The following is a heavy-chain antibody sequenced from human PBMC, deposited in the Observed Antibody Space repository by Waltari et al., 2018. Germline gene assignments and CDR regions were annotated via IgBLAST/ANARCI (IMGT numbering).Heavy chain of an antibody. J-gene: IGHJ4*02. CDR1: GATFSSYA. CDR2: IIPIFGTA. Sequence: QVQLVQSGAEVKKPGSSVKVSCKASGATFSSYAISWVRQAPGQGLEWMGGIIPIFGTANYAQKFQGRGTITADESTSTAYMELSSLRSEDTAVYYCARAYSSSSEVDYWGQGTLVTVSS. D-gene: IGHD6-6*01. V-gene: IGHV1-69*01. CDR3: ARAYSSSSEVDY.